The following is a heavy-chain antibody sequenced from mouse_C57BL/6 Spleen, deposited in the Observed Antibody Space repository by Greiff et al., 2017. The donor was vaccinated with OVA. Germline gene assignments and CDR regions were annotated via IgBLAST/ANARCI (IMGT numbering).Heavy chain of an antibody. CDR1: GNAFSSSW. V-gene: IGHV1-82*01. J-gene: IGHJ2*01. Sequence: QVQLQQSGPELVKPGASVKISCKASGNAFSSSWMNWVKQRPGKGLEWIGRIYPGDGDTNYNGKFKGKATLTADKSSSTAYMQLSSLTSEDSAVYFCARAGSSSFDYWGQGTTLTVSS. D-gene: IGHD3-2*02. CDR3: ARAGSSSFDY. CDR2: IYPGDGDT.